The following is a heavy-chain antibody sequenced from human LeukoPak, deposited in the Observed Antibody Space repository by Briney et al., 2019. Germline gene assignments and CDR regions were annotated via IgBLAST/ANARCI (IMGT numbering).Heavy chain of an antibody. CDR3: ARVSDFWSGYYNNYYYYMDV. CDR2: IYYSGST. V-gene: IGHV4-39*07. J-gene: IGHJ6*03. CDR1: GGSISSSSYY. D-gene: IGHD3-3*01. Sequence: SETLSLTCTASGGSISSSSYYWGWIRQPPGKGLEWIGSIYYSGSTYYNPSLKSRVTISVDTSKNQFSLKLSSVTAADTAVYYCARVSDFWSGYYNNYYYYMDVWGKGTTVTVSS.